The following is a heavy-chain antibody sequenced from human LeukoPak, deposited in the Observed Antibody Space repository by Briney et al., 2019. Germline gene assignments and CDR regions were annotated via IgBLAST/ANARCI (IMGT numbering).Heavy chain of an antibody. D-gene: IGHD1-26*01. CDR1: GGSFSGYY. V-gene: IGHV4-34*01. CDR2: INHSGST. CDR3: ARQTGGSYLAFDI. Sequence: SETLSLTCAVYGGSFSGYYWSWIRQPPGKGLEWIGEINHSGSTYYSPSLKSRVTISVDRSKNQFSLKLSSVTAADTAVYYCARQTGGSYLAFDIWGQGTMVTVSS. J-gene: IGHJ3*02.